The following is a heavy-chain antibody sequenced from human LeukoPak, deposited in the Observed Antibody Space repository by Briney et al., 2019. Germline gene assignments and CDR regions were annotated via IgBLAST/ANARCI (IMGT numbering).Heavy chain of an antibody. Sequence: SETLSLTCTVSGGSISSYYWSWIRQPPGKGLEWIGYIYYSGSTNYNPSLKSRVTISVDTSKNQFSLKLSSVTAADTAVYYCARVGSSGYYLNLDYWGQGTLVTVSS. V-gene: IGHV4-59*01. D-gene: IGHD3-22*01. CDR2: IYYSGST. CDR1: GGSISSYY. CDR3: ARVGSSGYYLNLDY. J-gene: IGHJ4*02.